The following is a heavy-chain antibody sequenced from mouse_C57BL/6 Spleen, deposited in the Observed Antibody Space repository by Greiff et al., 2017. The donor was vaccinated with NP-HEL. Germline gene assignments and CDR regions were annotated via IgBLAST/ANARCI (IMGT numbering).Heavy chain of an antibody. CDR2: INPSSGYT. Sequence: QVQLQQSGAELARPGASVKMSCKASGYTFTSYTMHWVKQRPGQGLEWIGYINPSSGYTKYNQQFKDKATLTADKSSSTAYMQLSSLTSEDSAVYYCARSTVAYAMDYWGQGTSVTVSS. J-gene: IGHJ4*01. CDR3: ARSTVAYAMDY. V-gene: IGHV1-4*01. CDR1: GYTFTSYT. D-gene: IGHD1-1*01.